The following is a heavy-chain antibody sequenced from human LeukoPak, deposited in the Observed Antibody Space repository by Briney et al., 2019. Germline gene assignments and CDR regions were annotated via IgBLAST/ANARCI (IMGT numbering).Heavy chain of an antibody. CDR1: GYTFTGYC. CDR3: SRDLGISGWYAPPLGYFDY. D-gene: IGHD6-19*01. Sequence: GASVKVSCKASGYTFTGYCMHWGRQAPGQGVEWMGWINPKSGGTNYAQKFQGRVTMTRETSISTTYMELSRLRSDDTAVYYCSRDLGISGWYAPPLGYFDYWGQGTLVTVSS. J-gene: IGHJ4*02. CDR2: INPKSGGT. V-gene: IGHV1-2*02.